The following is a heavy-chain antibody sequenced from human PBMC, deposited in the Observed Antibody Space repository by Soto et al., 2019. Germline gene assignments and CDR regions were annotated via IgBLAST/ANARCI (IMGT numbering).Heavy chain of an antibody. D-gene: IGHD3-16*01. V-gene: IGHV4-4*07. CDR2: IYTGGST. CDR3: SRDNGGALNGFDP. J-gene: IGHJ5*02. Sequence: SATLSLTCTVSGGSISSYSWSWLRQPAGKGLEWIGRIYTGGSTNYNPSLKSRVTMSVDTSKNQFSLKLSSVTSSDTAVYYVSRDNGGALNGFDPWGQGTLVTVSS. CDR1: GGSISSYS.